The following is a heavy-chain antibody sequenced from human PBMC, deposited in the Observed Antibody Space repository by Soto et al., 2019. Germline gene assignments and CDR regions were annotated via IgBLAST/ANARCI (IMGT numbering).Heavy chain of an antibody. CDR2: IHYSGVT. J-gene: IGHJ4*02. D-gene: IGHD2-15*01. Sequence: QVQLQESGPGLVKPSQTLSLTCNVSVGAITNDGYYWSWIRQHPGKALEWIGNIHYSGVTYYIPTLKSRAAISVDISKHQFSLKLDSVTAADTAVYYCARLDLCYDYWGQGVLVTVSS. CDR1: VGAITNDGYY. V-gene: IGHV4-31*03. CDR3: ARLDLCYDY.